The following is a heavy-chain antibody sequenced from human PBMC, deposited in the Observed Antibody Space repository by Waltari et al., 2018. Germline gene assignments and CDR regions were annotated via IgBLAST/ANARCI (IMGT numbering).Heavy chain of an antibody. J-gene: IGHJ2*01. V-gene: IGHV1-24*01. CDR3: ATDREMATISPYWYFDL. D-gene: IGHD5-12*01. Sequence: QVQLVQSGAEVKKPGASVKVSCKVSGYTLTELSMHWVRQAPGKGLEWMGGFDPEDGETIDAQKFQGRVTMTEDTSTETAYMELSSLRSEDTAVYDCATDREMATISPYWYFDLWGRGTLVTVSS. CDR1: GYTLTELS. CDR2: FDPEDGET.